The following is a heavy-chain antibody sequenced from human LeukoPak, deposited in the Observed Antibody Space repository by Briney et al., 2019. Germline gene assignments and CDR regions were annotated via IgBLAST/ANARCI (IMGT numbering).Heavy chain of an antibody. CDR2: INHRGST. J-gene: IGHJ4*02. CDR3: ASARELPSLDPTGDY. CDR1: GGSLSGYY. D-gene: IGHD1-26*01. V-gene: IGHV4-34*01. Sequence: SETLSLTCAVYGGSLSGYYWSWIRQPPGKGLELIGEINHRGSTNYNPSLKSRVTISVDTSKNQFSLKLSSVTAADTAVYYCASARELPSLDPTGDYWGQGTLVTVSS.